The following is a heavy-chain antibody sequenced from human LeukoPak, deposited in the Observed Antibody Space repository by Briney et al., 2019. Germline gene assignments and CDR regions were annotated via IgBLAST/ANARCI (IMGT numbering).Heavy chain of an antibody. CDR2: IKSETDGGTT. Sequence: PGGSLRLSCAASGFTFNNAWMSWVRQAPGKGLEWVGRIKSETDGGTTDYAAPVKGRFTTSRDDSKNTLYLQMNSLNTEDTAVYYCTTIKVTWGCWGQGTLVTVSS. D-gene: IGHD7-27*01. CDR3: TTIKVTWGC. CDR1: GFTFNNAW. J-gene: IGHJ4*02. V-gene: IGHV3-15*01.